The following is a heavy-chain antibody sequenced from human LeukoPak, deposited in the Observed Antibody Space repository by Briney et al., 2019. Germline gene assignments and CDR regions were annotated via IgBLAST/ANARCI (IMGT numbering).Heavy chain of an antibody. V-gene: IGHV3-20*01. CDR2: INWNGGST. D-gene: IGHD3-22*01. CDR3: ARGTDSSGYSAFDI. Sequence: RPGGSLRLSCAASGFTFSSYSMNWVRQAPGKGLEWVSGINWNGGSTGYADPVKGRFTISRDNAKNSLYLQMNSLRAEDTALYHCARGTDSSGYSAFDIWGQGTMVTVSS. CDR1: GFTFSSYS. J-gene: IGHJ3*02.